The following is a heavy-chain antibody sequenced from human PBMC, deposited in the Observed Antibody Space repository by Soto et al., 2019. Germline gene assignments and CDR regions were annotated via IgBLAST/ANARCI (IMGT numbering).Heavy chain of an antibody. CDR1: GFTFSSYS. CDR3: ASLPLG. CDR2: ISSNGGST. V-gene: IGHV3-64*01. D-gene: IGHD3-16*01. Sequence: GGALRLSCAAPGFTFSSYSMHWVSKATGRGLEYVSAISSNGGSTYYANSVKGRFTISRDNSKNTLYLQMGSLRAEDMAVYYCASLPLGWGQGTLVTVSS. J-gene: IGHJ4*02.